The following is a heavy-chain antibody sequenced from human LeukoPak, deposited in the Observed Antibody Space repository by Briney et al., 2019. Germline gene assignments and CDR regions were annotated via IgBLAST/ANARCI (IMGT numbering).Heavy chain of an antibody. J-gene: IGHJ4*02. D-gene: IGHD3-10*01. V-gene: IGHV3-53*01. CDR2: IYSCGRT. CDR1: GCTVSSNY. Sequence: GGTLCLSCAVSGCTVSSNYMSWVRQAPGKGLEWVSFIYSCGRTYYAASLKGRFPISRDNSKNTLYLQMNSLRAEDTPVYYCASSRGSGSYYAPPDYWGQGALVTVS. CDR3: ASSRGSGSYYAPPDY.